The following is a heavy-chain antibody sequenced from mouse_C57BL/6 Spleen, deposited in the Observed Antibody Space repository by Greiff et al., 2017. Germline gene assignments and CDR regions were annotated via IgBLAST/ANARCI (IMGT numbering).Heavy chain of an antibody. CDR3: ARYFFGSSPWYFDV. J-gene: IGHJ1*03. CDR2: IDPPDSET. Sequence: QVQLQQSGAELVSPGSSVKLSCKASGYTFTSYWMHWVKQRPIQGLEWIGNIDPPDSETHYNQKFKDKATLTVDKSSSTAYMQLSSLTSEDSAVYYCARYFFGSSPWYFDVWGTGTTVTVSS. D-gene: IGHD1-1*01. CDR1: GYTFTSYW. V-gene: IGHV1-52*01.